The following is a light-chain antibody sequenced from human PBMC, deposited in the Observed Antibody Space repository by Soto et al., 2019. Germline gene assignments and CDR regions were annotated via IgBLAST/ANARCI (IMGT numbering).Light chain of an antibody. CDR1: SSKIGSNT. CDR2: SNN. V-gene: IGLV1-44*01. Sequence: QSVLTQPPSASGTPGQSVTISCSGSSSKIGSNTVNWYQQLPGTAPKLVIYSNNQRPSGVPARFSVSKSATSASLAISGLQSEDEADYYCVAWDDRLNCYVVFSGGTK. CDR3: VAWDDRLNCYVV. J-gene: IGLJ2*01.